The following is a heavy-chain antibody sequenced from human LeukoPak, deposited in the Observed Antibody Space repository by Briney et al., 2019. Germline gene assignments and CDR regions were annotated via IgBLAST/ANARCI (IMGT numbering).Heavy chain of an antibody. CDR3: ARKFTILGYMDV. Sequence: ASVKVSCKASRGTFSSYAISWVRQAPGQGLEWVGGIIPIFGTANYAQKFQGRVTITADESTSTAYMELSSLRSEDTAVYYCARKFTILGYMDVWGKGTTVTVSS. V-gene: IGHV1-69*13. D-gene: IGHD3-3*01. J-gene: IGHJ6*03. CDR2: IIPIFGTA. CDR1: RGTFSSYA.